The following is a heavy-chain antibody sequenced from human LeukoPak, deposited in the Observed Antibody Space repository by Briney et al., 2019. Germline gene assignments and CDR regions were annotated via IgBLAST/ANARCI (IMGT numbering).Heavy chain of an antibody. CDR1: GFTFSTYA. V-gene: IGHV3-30-3*01. CDR2: ISYDVSNK. CDR3: TKGDSPRGGYSDS. Sequence: GGSLRLSCAASGFTFSTYAMHWVRQAPGKGLDWVAVISYDVSNKNYADSVKGRFTISRDNSKNTLYLQMNSLRAEDTAVYYCTKGDSPRGGYSDSWGQGTLVTVSS. D-gene: IGHD3-16*01. J-gene: IGHJ4*02.